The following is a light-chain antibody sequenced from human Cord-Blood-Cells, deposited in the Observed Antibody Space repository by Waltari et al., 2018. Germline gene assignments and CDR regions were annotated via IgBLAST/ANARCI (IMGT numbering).Light chain of an antibody. Sequence: DIQMTQSPSTLSASVGDRVTITCRASQSISSWLAWYQQKPGKAPKLLIYDASSLESGVPSRFGGSGSGTEITLTISSLQADDVANYCCQQYNSPWTFGQGTKVEIK. CDR3: QQYNSPWT. CDR1: QSISSW. V-gene: IGKV1-5*01. CDR2: DAS. J-gene: IGKJ1*01.